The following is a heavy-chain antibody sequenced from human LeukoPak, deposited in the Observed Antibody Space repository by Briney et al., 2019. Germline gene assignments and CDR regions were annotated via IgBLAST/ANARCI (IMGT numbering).Heavy chain of an antibody. CDR1: GFTFDDYA. Sequence: GRSLRLSCAASGFTFDDYAMHWVRQAPGKGLEWVSGISWNSGSIGYADSVKGRFTISRDNAKNSLYLQMNSLRAEDTALYYCAKAARYSSSWYYYYGMDVWGQGTTVTVSS. CDR3: AKAARYSSSWYYYYGMDV. D-gene: IGHD6-13*01. CDR2: ISWNSGSI. V-gene: IGHV3-9*01. J-gene: IGHJ6*02.